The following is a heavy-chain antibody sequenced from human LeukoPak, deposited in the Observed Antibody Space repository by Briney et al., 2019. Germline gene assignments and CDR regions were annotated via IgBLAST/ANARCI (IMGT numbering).Heavy chain of an antibody. CDR1: GYTFTSYA. CDR2: INAGNGNT. V-gene: IGHV1-3*01. D-gene: IGHD3-3*01. CDR3: ARVFESVYDFWSGYYDLFDY. J-gene: IGHJ4*02. Sequence: ASVKVSCKASGYTFTSYAMHWVRQAPGQRLEWMGWINAGNGNTKYSQKFQGRVTITRDTSASTAYTELSGLRSEDTAVYYCARVFESVYDFWSGYYDLFDYWGQGTLVTVSS.